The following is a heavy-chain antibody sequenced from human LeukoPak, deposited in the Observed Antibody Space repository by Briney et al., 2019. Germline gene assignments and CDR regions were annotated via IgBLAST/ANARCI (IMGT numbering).Heavy chain of an antibody. CDR3: ARSRDSSGYYLFDY. CDR2: IYYSGST. Sequence: PSETLSLTCTVSGGSISSGGYYWSWLRQHPGKGLEWIGYIYYSGSTYYNPSLKSRVTISVDTSKNQFSLKLSSVTAADTAVYYCARSRDSSGYYLFDYWGQGTLVTVSS. V-gene: IGHV4-31*03. CDR1: GGSISSGGYY. D-gene: IGHD3-22*01. J-gene: IGHJ4*02.